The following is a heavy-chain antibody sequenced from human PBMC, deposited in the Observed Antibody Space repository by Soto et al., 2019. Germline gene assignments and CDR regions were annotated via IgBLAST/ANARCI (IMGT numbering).Heavy chain of an antibody. CDR3: AKDPDPPQRWGRDGMDV. Sequence: EVQRVESGGGLVQPGGSLRLSCAASGFNFSSYAMSWVRQAPGKGLEWVSGITGSDGYTYYADSVKGRFSISRDNSRNMVYLQRNSRRAEDTAIYYCAKDPDPPQRWGRDGMDVWGQGTTVTVSS. CDR1: GFNFSSYA. J-gene: IGHJ6*02. CDR2: ITGSDGYT. D-gene: IGHD3-16*01. V-gene: IGHV3-23*04.